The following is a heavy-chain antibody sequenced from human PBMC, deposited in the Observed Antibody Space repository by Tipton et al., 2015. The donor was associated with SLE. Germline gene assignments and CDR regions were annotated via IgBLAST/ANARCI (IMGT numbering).Heavy chain of an antibody. D-gene: IGHD4-23*01. V-gene: IGHV4-59*01. J-gene: IGHJ4*02. Sequence: TLSLTCTVSGGSISSYYWSWIRQPPGKGLEWIGYIYYSGYTNYNPSLKSRVTMSLDTSKSQFSLRLSSVTAADTAMYYCARSNGNVGRFDYWGQGTLVTVSS. CDR3: ARSNGNVGRFDY. CDR2: IYYSGYT. CDR1: GGSISSYY.